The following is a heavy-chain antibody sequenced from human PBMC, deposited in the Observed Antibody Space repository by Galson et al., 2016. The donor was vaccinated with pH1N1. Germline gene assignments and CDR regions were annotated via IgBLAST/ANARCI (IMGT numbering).Heavy chain of an antibody. CDR3: SREGPDTISPEFGSGFDM. D-gene: IGHD5-18*01. CDR1: GFSFSDFG. Sequence: SLRLSCAASGFSFSDFGMHWVRQAPGKGLEWVAFIQYNGGNKYYGDSVQGRFTISRDNARNTLYLQMNSLRSDDTAIYYWSREGPDTISPEFGSGFDMWGQGTMVIVSS. J-gene: IGHJ3*02. CDR2: IQYNGGNK. V-gene: IGHV3-30*02.